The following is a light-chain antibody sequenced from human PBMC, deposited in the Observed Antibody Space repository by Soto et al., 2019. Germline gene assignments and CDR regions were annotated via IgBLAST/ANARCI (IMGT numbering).Light chain of an antibody. CDR2: WAS. V-gene: IGKV4-1*01. CDR3: QQYYRSKWT. CDR1: QSVLYSSNNKNY. Sequence: DIVMTQSPDSLAVSLGERATINCKSSQSVLYSSNNKNYLAWYQQKPGQPPKLIIYWASTRESGVPDRFRGSGSGTDFTLTITSLQAEDVAVYYCQQYYRSKWTFGQGTKVEIK. J-gene: IGKJ1*01.